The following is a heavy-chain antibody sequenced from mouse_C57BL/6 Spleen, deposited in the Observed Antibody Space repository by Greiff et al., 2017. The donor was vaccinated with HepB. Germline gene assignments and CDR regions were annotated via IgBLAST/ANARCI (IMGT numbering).Heavy chain of an antibody. CDR1: GYTFTSYG. CDR3: ASLDSSNY. D-gene: IGHD3-2*02. V-gene: IGHV1-81*01. J-gene: IGHJ2*01. CDR2: IYPRSGNT. Sequence: QVQLKESGAELARPGASVKLSCKASGYTFTSYGISWVKQRTGQGLEWIGEIYPRSGNTYYNEKFKGKATLTADKSSSTAYMELRSLTSEDSAVYFCASLDSSNYWGQGTTLTVSS.